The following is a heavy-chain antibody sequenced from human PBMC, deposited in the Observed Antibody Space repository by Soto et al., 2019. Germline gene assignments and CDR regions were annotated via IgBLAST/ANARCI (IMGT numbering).Heavy chain of an antibody. CDR3: ARDRAARRHYYYYYGMDV. CDR1: GFTVSSNY. V-gene: IGHV3-53*01. CDR2: IYSGGST. D-gene: IGHD6-6*01. J-gene: IGHJ6*02. Sequence: EVQLVESGGGLIQPGGSLRLSCAASGFTVSSNYMSWVRQAPGKGLEWVSVIYSGGSTYYADSVKGRFTISRDNSKNTRYLQMNSLRAEDTAVYYCARDRAARRHYYYYYGMDVWGQGTTVTVSS.